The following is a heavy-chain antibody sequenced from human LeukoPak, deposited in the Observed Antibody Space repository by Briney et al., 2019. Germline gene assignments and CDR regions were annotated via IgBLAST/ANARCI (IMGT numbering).Heavy chain of an antibody. D-gene: IGHD3-9*01. J-gene: IGHJ4*02. CDR1: GFTFSSYE. Sequence: GGSLRLSCAASGFTFSSYEMNWVRKAPGKGLEWVSYISSSGSTICYADSVKGRFTISRDNAKNSLYLQMNSLRAEDTAVYYCARTPYDILTGGWGVLTDYWGQGTLVTVSS. V-gene: IGHV3-48*03. CDR2: ISSSGSTI. CDR3: ARTPYDILTGGWGVLTDY.